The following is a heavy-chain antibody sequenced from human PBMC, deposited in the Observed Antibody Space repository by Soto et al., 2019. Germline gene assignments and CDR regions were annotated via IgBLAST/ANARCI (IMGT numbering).Heavy chain of an antibody. CDR2: ISAYNGNT. CDR3: ARVVGLKISRMTPPRIRDIDYHCYGMDV. Sequence: QVQLVQSGAEVKKPGASVKVSCKASGYTFTSYGISWVRQAPGQGLEWMGWISAYNGNTNYAQKLQGRVTMTTDTSPSTAYIGLGTLRSDGTAVYYCARVVGLKISRMTPPRIRDIDYHCYGMDVWGQGTTVTVSS. CDR1: GYTFTSYG. V-gene: IGHV1-18*01. J-gene: IGHJ6*02. D-gene: IGHD3-9*01.